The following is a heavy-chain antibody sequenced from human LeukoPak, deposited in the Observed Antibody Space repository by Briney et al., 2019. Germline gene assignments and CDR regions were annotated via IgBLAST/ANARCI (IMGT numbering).Heavy chain of an antibody. CDR1: GGSISSSNW. Sequence: SETLSLTCAVSGGSISSSNWWSWVRQPPGKGLEWIGEIYHSGSTNYNPSLKSRVTIAVDMSKNQFSLKLSSVTAADTAVYYCARVYYSNSYDYWYFDLWGRGTLVTVSS. CDR3: ARVYYSNSYDYWYFDL. V-gene: IGHV4-4*02. D-gene: IGHD6-13*01. CDR2: IYHSGST. J-gene: IGHJ2*01.